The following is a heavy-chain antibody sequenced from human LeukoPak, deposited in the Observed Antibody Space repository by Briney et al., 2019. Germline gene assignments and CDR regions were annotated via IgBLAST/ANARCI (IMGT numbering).Heavy chain of an antibody. CDR2: IYYSGST. D-gene: IGHD3-16*01. J-gene: IGHJ4*02. Sequence: SETLSLTCTVSGGSISSGGYYWSWIRQHPGKSLEWIGYIYYSGSTYYNPSLKSRVTISVDTSKNQFSLKLSSVTAADTAVYYCAREGEAYDYFDYWGQGTLVTVSS. V-gene: IGHV4-31*03. CDR1: GGSISSGGYY. CDR3: AREGEAYDYFDY.